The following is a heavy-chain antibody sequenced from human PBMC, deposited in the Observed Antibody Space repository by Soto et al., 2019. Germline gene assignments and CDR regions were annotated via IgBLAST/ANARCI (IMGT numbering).Heavy chain of an antibody. Sequence: EEQLVESGGGLVQPGGSLRVSCAASGCTLSNYWMHWVRQVPGKGLVWVSRVNFDGRTTNYADSVKGRFTIFRDNATNTVYLEMNRLGAEDTAVYYCARGIQSYYGVDVWGQGTTVTVSS. CDR1: GCTLSNYW. V-gene: IGHV3-74*01. CDR3: ARGIQSYYGVDV. CDR2: VNFDGRTT. J-gene: IGHJ6*02.